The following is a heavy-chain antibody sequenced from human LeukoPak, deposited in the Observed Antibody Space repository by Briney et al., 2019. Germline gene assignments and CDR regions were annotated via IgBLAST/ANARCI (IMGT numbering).Heavy chain of an antibody. D-gene: IGHD1-26*01. Sequence: GASVKVSCKASGYTFTGYYMHWVRQAPGQGLEWMGWINPNSGGTNYAQKFQGRVPMTRDTSISTAYMELSRLRSDDTAVYYCARGSQWELRGIWFDPWGQGTLVTVSS. V-gene: IGHV1-2*02. CDR3: ARGSQWELRGIWFDP. CDR1: GYTFTGYY. CDR2: INPNSGGT. J-gene: IGHJ5*02.